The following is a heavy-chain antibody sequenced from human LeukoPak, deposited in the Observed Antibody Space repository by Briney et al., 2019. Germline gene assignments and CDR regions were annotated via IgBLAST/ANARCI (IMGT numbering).Heavy chain of an antibody. CDR3: TTSPPAAPEDY. J-gene: IGHJ4*02. CDR1: GFTFSNAW. D-gene: IGHD2-2*01. CDR2: IKSRTDGGTT. V-gene: IGHV3-15*01. Sequence: NPGGSLRLSCAASGFTFSNAWMSWVRQAPGKGLEWVGRIKSRTDGGTTDYAAPVKGRFTISRDDSKNTLYLQMNSLKTEDTAVYYCTTSPPAAPEDYWGQGTLVTVSS.